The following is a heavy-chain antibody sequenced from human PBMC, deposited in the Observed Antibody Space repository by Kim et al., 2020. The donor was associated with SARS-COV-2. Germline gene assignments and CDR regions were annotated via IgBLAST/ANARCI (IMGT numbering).Heavy chain of an antibody. V-gene: IGHV3-23*01. Sequence: GGSLRLSCAASGFTFSGYAMSWVRQAPGKGLEWVSGISGGGGSTCYADSVKGRFTISRDNSKNTLSVQMNSLRADDTAVYYCAKVGTGYWYFDLWGRGTLVTVSS. CDR3: AKVGTGYWYFDL. CDR2: ISGGGGST. D-gene: IGHD7-27*01. CDR1: GFTFSGYA. J-gene: IGHJ2*01.